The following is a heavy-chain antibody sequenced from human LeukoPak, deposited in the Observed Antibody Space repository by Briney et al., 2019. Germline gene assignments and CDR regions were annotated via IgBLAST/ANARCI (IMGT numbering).Heavy chain of an antibody. D-gene: IGHD6-19*01. CDR3: ARPIVLAGTVDY. V-gene: IGHV3-7*01. CDR1: GFTISDYW. CDR2: IKEDGSEK. J-gene: IGHJ4*02. Sequence: GGSLRLSCAASGFTISDYWMSWVRQAPGKGLEWVANIKEDGSEKNYVDSAKGRFTISRDNSKNTLYLQMNSLRAEDTAVYYCARPIVLAGTVDYWGQGALVTVSS.